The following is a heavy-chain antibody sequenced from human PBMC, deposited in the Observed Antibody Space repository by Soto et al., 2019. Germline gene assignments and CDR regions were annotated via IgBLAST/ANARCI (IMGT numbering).Heavy chain of an antibody. D-gene: IGHD6-6*01. V-gene: IGHV4-59*01. CDR2: IYYSGST. CDR3: AREGRAARYYYYGMDV. J-gene: IGHJ6*02. Sequence: QVQLQESGPGLVKPLETLSLTCTVSGGSISSYYWSWIRQPPGKGLEWIGYIYYSGSTNYNPSLKSRVTISVDTSKNQFALKLSSVTAADTAVYYCAREGRAARYYYYGMDVWGQGTTVTVSS. CDR1: GGSISSYY.